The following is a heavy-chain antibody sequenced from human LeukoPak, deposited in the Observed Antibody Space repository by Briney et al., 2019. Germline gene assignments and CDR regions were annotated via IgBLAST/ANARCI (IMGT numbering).Heavy chain of an antibody. CDR1: GFTFSSYA. J-gene: IGHJ4*02. CDR3: AKVSSMIVVVTPADY. Sequence: GGSLRLSCAASGFTFSSYAMSWVRQAPGKGLEWVSAISGSGGSTYYADSVKGRLPISRDNAKNTLYLQMNSLRAEDTAVYYCAKVSSMIVVVTPADYWGQGTLVTVSS. CDR2: ISGSGGST. V-gene: IGHV3-23*01. D-gene: IGHD3-22*01.